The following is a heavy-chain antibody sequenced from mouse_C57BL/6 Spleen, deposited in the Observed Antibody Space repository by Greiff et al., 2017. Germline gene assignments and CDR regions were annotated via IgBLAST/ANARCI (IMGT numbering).Heavy chain of an antibody. D-gene: IGHD1-1*01. CDR2: IDPSDSET. V-gene: IGHV1-52*01. Sequence: VQLQQPGAELVRPGSSVKLSCKASGYTFTSYWMHWVKQRPIQGLEWIGNIDPSDSETHYNQKFKDKATLTVDKSSSTAYMQLSSLTSEDSAVYYCARSDYYGSSPPFDYWGQGTTLTVSS. J-gene: IGHJ2*01. CDR1: GYTFTSYW. CDR3: ARSDYYGSSPPFDY.